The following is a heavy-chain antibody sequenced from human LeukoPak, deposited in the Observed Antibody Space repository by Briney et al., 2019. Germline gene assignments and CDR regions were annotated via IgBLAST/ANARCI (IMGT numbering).Heavy chain of an antibody. CDR3: AKRGSGGRPYFFDY. CDR1: GFTFSSYP. J-gene: IGHJ4*02. CDR2: ISKDGSNK. Sequence: HPGGSLRLSCEASGFTFSSYPMHWVRQAPGKGLEWVAAISKDGSNKYYADSVRGRYTISRDTSKNTLYLEMNSLSGEDTAVYYCAKRGSGGRPYFFDYWGQGTLVTVSS. V-gene: IGHV3-30*18. D-gene: IGHD4-23*01.